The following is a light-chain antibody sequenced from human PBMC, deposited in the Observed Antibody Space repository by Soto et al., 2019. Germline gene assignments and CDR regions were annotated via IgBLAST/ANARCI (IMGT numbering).Light chain of an antibody. Sequence: QSVLTQPPSVSGAPGQRVTISCTGSSSNIGAGYDVHWYRQRPGTAPKLLIFGNINRPSGVPDRFSGSKSGTSASLAITVLQAEDAGDYYCQSYDSTLSARYVFGTGTKLTVL. CDR3: QSYDSTLSARYV. CDR2: GNI. CDR1: SSNIGAGYD. J-gene: IGLJ1*01. V-gene: IGLV1-40*01.